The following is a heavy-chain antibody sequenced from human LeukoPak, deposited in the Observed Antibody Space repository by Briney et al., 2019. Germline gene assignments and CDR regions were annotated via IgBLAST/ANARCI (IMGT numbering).Heavy chain of an antibody. J-gene: IGHJ4*02. CDR3: ARGRGRQYQLLFHDY. V-gene: IGHV1-8*03. Sequence: ASVKVSCKASGYTFTSYDIHWVRQATGQGLEWMGWMNPNSGNTGYAQKFQGRVTITRNTSISTAYMELSSLRSEDTAVYYCARGRGRQYQLLFHDYWGQGTLVTVSS. CDR1: GYTFTSYD. D-gene: IGHD2-2*01. CDR2: MNPNSGNT.